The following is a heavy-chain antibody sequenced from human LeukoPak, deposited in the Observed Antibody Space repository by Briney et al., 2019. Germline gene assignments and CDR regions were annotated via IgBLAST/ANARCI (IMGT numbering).Heavy chain of an antibody. CDR1: GGSISSGDYY. J-gene: IGHJ4*02. V-gene: IGHV4-30-4*01. CDR2: IYYTGSI. Sequence: SQTLSLTCIVSGGSISSGDYYWSWIRQSPGKGLEWIGYIYYTGSISYNPSLKSRLTISVDTSKNQFSLKLSSVTAADTAVYHCARGPNYVWGSYRYFDYWGQGTLVTVSS. D-gene: IGHD3-16*02. CDR3: ARGPNYVWGSYRYFDY.